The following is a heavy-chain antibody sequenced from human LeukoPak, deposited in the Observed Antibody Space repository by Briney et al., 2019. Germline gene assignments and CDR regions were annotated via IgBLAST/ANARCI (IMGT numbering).Heavy chain of an antibody. V-gene: IGHV4-34*01. CDR2: INHSGST. CDR1: GGSFSTYY. Sequence: PSETLSLTCTVSGGSFSTYYWSWIRQPPGKGLEWIGEINHSGSTNYNPSLKSRVTISVDTSKNQFSLKLSSVTAEDTAVYYCARYRYDSSGYYYGLFDYWGQGTLVTVSS. D-gene: IGHD3-22*01. J-gene: IGHJ4*02. CDR3: ARYRYDSSGYYYGLFDY.